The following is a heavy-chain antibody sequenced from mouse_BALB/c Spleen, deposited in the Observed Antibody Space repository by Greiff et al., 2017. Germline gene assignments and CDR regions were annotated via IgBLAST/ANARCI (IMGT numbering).Heavy chain of an antibody. CDR3: ARHYGNLDY. CDR2: ISSGGSYT. J-gene: IGHJ2*01. Sequence: EVKLMESGGDLVKPGGSLKLSCAASGFTFSSYGMSWVRQTPDKRLEWVATISSGGSYTYYPDSVKGRFTISRDNAKNTLYLQMSSLKSEDTAMYYCARHYGNLDYWGQGTTLTVSS. CDR1: GFTFSSYG. V-gene: IGHV5-6*01. D-gene: IGHD1-1*01.